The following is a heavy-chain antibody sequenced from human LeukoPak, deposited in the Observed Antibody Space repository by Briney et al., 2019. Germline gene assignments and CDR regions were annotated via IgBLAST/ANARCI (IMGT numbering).Heavy chain of an antibody. CDR3: AREHYFYYLDA. CDR2: VNQGGTQN. V-gene: IGHV3-7*01. Sequence: HPGGSLRLSCVASGFTFSSYAMSWVRQAPGKGLEWVAIVNQGGTQNYYVDSVKGRFTISRDNAENSLYLQMNSLRAEDTAVYYCAREHYFYYLDAWGKGTTVTVSS. J-gene: IGHJ6*03. CDR1: GFTFSSYA.